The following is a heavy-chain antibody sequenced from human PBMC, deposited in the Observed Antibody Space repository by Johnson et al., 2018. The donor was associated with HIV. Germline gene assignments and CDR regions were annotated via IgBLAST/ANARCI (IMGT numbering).Heavy chain of an antibody. J-gene: IGHJ3*01. CDR3: ARGTITLIRGVIGSDV. Sequence: VQLVESVGGVVQPGRSLRLSCAASGFTFSNYYMSWVRQAPGKGLEWVSLFSSRGGTYYADSVKGRFTISRYYSQNTLYLQMNSLRAEDTAVYYCARGTITLIRGVIGSDVWGQGTMVTVSS. CDR1: GFTFSNYY. V-gene: IGHV3-66*01. CDR2: FSSRGGT. D-gene: IGHD3-10*01.